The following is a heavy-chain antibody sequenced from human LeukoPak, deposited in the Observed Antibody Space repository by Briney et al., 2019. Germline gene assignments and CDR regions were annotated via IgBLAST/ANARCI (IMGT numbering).Heavy chain of an antibody. D-gene: IGHD5-18*01. V-gene: IGHV4-59*08. CDR2: IDHTGST. CDR3: ARQIQLWFGRYYYYYMDV. CDR1: SDSISIYY. Sequence: SETLSLTCSVSSDSISIYYWTWIRQPPGKGLEWIGYIDHTGSTNYNPSLNSRVTISVDTSKNQFSLKLSSVTAADTAVYYCARQIQLWFGRYYYYYMDVWGKGTTVTISS. J-gene: IGHJ6*03.